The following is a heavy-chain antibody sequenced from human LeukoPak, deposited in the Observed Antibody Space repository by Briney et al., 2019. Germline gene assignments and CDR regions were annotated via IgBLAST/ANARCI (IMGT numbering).Heavy chain of an antibody. D-gene: IGHD6-13*01. CDR1: GGSFSGYY. V-gene: IGHV4-34*01. J-gene: IGHJ4*02. Sequence: PSETLSLTCAVYGGSFSGYYWSWIRQPPGKGLEWIGEINHSGSTNYNPSLKSRVTISVDTSKNQFSLKLSSVTAADTAVYYCAKGLNSSPSLPFDYWGQGTLVTVSS. CDR3: AKGLNSSPSLPFDY. CDR2: INHSGST.